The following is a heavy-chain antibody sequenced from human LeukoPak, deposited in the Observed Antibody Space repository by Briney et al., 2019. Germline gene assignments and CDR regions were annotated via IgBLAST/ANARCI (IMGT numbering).Heavy chain of an antibody. CDR2: IKQDGSEK. CDR1: GFTFSSYW. D-gene: IGHD3-22*01. CDR3: ARELTYYYDSRGYYRAYYFDY. V-gene: IGHV3-7*01. Sequence: GGSLRLSCAASGFTFSSYWMSWVRQAPGKGLEWVANIKQDGSEKYYMDSVKGRFTISRDNAKNSLYLQMNSLRAEDAAVYFCARELTYYYDSRGYYRAYYFDYWGHGTLVTVSS. J-gene: IGHJ4*01.